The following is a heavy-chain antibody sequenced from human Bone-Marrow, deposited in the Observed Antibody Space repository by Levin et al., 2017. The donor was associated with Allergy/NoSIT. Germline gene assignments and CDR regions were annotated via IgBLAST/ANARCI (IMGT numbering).Heavy chain of an antibody. D-gene: IGHD2-15*01. CDR2: MYSVGET. J-gene: IGHJ3*02. V-gene: IGHV3-53*01. Sequence: PGGSLRLSCEVSGFSVSDSYMSWVRQSPGKGLEWLSVMYSVGETHYADSVKGRFIISRDNSKNTLHLELKSLRADDTAVYFCVRDLSDDSCYDCAFDIWGQGTMVTVSS. CDR1: GFSVSDSY. CDR3: VRDLSDDSCYDCAFDI.